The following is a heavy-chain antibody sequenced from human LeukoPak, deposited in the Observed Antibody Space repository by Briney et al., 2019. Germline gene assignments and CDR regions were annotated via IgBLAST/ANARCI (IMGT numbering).Heavy chain of an antibody. CDR2: IYSGGST. CDR1: GFTVSSYY. V-gene: IGHV3-66*01. D-gene: IGHD2-2*01. J-gene: IGHJ5*02. CDR3: ARAHPGRLDCSSTSCYRRNWFDP. Sequence: GGSLRLSCAASGFTVSSYYMSWVRQAPGKGLEWVSVIYSGGSTYYADSVKGRFTISRGNSKNTLYLQMNSLRAEDTAVYYCARAHPGRLDCSSTSCYRRNWFDPWGQGTLVTVSS.